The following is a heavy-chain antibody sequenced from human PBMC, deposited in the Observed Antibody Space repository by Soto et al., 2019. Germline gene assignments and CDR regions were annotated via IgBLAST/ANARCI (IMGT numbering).Heavy chain of an antibody. Sequence: ASVKVSCKASGYTFTSYGISWVRQAPGQGLDWMGWISAYNGNTNYAQKLQGRVTMTTDTSTSTAYMELRSLRSDDTAVYYCARDYVPVYYYYYMDVWGKGTTVTVSS. CDR1: GYTFTSYG. V-gene: IGHV1-18*01. CDR3: ARDYVPVYYYYYMDV. J-gene: IGHJ6*03. D-gene: IGHD3-16*01. CDR2: ISAYNGNT.